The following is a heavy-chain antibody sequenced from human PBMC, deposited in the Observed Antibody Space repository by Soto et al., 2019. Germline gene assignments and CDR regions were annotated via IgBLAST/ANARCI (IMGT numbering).Heavy chain of an antibody. CDR3: ASRYGIDH. V-gene: IGHV1-46*01. Sequence: AASVKVSCKASGYTFISYYIHWVRQAPGQGLEWMGIINPTGGSTTYAQKFQGRVTMTRDTSSSTVYMELSSLRSEDTAVYYCASRYGIDHWGQGTLVTVYS. J-gene: IGHJ4*02. CDR1: GYTFISYY. D-gene: IGHD4-17*01. CDR2: INPTGGST.